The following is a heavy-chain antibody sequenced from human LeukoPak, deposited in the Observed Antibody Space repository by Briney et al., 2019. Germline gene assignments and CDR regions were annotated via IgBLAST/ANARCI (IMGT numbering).Heavy chain of an antibody. Sequence: SETLSLTCTVSGYSISSGYYWGWIRQPPGKGLEWIGSIYHSGSTYYNPSLKSRVTISVDTSKNQLSLKLSSVTAADTAVYYCAREISSGSHQGWFDPWGQGTLVTVSS. D-gene: IGHD3-22*01. V-gene: IGHV4-38-2*02. CDR3: AREISSGSHQGWFDP. CDR1: GYSISSGYY. J-gene: IGHJ5*02. CDR2: IYHSGST.